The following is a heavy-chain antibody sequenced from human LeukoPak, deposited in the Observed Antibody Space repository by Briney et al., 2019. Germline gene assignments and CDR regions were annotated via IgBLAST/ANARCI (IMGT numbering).Heavy chain of an antibody. Sequence: GGSLRLSCAASGFTFDDYAMHWVRQAPGKGLEWVSLISWDGSSTYYADSVKGRFTISRDNSKNSLYLQMNSLRAEDTALYYCAKDMGVRDYYYMDVWGKGTTVTISS. V-gene: IGHV3-43D*03. D-gene: IGHD1-26*01. J-gene: IGHJ6*03. CDR3: AKDMGVRDYYYMDV. CDR2: ISWDGSST. CDR1: GFTFDDYA.